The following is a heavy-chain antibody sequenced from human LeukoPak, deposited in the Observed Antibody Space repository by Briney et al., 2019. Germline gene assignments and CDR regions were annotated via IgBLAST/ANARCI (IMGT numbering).Heavy chain of an antibody. CDR2: ISYDGSNK. CDR3: AKGLRGYYYYYMDV. J-gene: IGHJ6*03. CDR1: GFTFSSYA. Sequence: GGSLRLSCAASGFTFSSYAMHWVRQAPGKGLEWVAVISYDGSNKYYADSVKGRFTISRDNSKNTLYLQMNSLRAEDTAVYYCAKGLRGYYYYYMDVWGKGTTVTVSS. V-gene: IGHV3-30-3*01.